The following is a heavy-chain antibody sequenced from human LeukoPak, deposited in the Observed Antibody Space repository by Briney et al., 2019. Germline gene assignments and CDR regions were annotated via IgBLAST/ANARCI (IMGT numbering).Heavy chain of an antibody. CDR1: GFTFSSYW. D-gene: IGHD2-8*01. J-gene: IGHJ4*02. V-gene: IGHV3-7*01. CDR2: IKQDGSEK. CDR3: ATHPYCTNGVCYIGEDY. Sequence: PGGSLRLSCAASGFTFSSYWMSWVRQAPGKGLEWVANIKQDGSEKYYVDSVKGRFTISRDNAKNSLYLQMNSLRAEDTAVYYCATHPYCTNGVCYIGEDYWGQGTLVTVSS.